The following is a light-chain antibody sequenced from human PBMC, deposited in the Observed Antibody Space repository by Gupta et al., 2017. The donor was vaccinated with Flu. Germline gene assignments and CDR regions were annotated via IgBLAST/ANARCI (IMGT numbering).Light chain of an antibody. CDR1: NLGNKY. CDR2: QDN. J-gene: IGLJ2*01. CDR3: QAWDSSTEEI. Sequence: PGQTAGITCCGENLGNKYVCWYQVKPGRSPVLVIYQDNKRPSGIPDRFSGSNSGNTATLTISGTQAVDEADDYCQAWDSSTEEIFGGGTSLTVL. V-gene: IGLV3-1*01.